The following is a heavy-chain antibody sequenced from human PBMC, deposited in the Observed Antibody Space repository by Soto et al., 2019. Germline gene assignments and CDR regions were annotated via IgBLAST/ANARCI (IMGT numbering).Heavy chain of an antibody. Sequence: PSETLSLTCAVYGGSFSGYYWSWIRQPPGKGLEWTGEINHSGSTNYNPSLKSRVTISVDTSKNQFSLKLSSVTAADTAVYYCARGIAAADGPDYCDYWGQGTLVTVAS. CDR2: INHSGST. J-gene: IGHJ4*02. V-gene: IGHV4-34*01. CDR3: ARGIAAADGPDYCDY. CDR1: GGSFSGYY. D-gene: IGHD6-13*01.